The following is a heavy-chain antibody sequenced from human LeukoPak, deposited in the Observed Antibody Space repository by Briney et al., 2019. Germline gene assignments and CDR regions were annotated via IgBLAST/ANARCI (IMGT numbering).Heavy chain of an antibody. Sequence: PGGSLRLSCAASGFTFSSYAMRWVRQAPGKGLEWVAVISYDGSNKYYADSVKGRFTISRDNSKNTLYLQMNSLRAEDTAVYYCARETGYSYGSPLRSFDYWGQGTLVTVSS. J-gene: IGHJ4*02. V-gene: IGHV3-30*04. CDR2: ISYDGSNK. CDR3: ARETGYSYGSPLRSFDY. D-gene: IGHD5-18*01. CDR1: GFTFSSYA.